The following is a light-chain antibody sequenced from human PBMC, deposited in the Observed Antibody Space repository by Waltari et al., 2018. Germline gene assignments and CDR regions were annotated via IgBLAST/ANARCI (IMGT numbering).Light chain of an antibody. CDR1: QSVSRY. CDR2: EAS. J-gene: IGKJ1*01. Sequence: PGERATLSCRASQSVSRYLAWYQQKPGQAPRLLIYEASRRATGIPDRFSGSGSGTDFTLTISRLEPEDFAVYYCQKYGTLPATFGQGTKVEIK. CDR3: QKYGTLPAT. V-gene: IGKV3-20*01.